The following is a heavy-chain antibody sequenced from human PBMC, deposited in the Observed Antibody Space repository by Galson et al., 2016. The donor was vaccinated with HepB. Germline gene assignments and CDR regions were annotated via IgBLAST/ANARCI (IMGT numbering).Heavy chain of an antibody. Sequence: TLSLTCTVSGGSINSGGYYWSWIRQRPGKGLEWIGYVFYRGSATYHPSLKSRVNMSIDTSKNQFSLRLSSVTAADTAVYYCTSAGGHYYYYMDVWGKGTTVTVSS. V-gene: IGHV4-31*03. CDR2: VFYRGSA. J-gene: IGHJ6*03. CDR1: GGSINSGGYY. CDR3: TSAGGHYYYYMDV. D-gene: IGHD6-13*01.